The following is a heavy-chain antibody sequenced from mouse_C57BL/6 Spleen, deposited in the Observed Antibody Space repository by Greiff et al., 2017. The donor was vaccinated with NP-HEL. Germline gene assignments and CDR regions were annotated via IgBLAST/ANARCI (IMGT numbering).Heavy chain of an antibody. D-gene: IGHD1-1*01. J-gene: IGHJ4*01. Sequence: EVKLVESGGGLVQPKGSLKLSCAASGFSFNTYAMNWVRQAPGKGLEWVARIRSKSNNYATYYADSVKDRFTISRDDSESMLYLQMNNLKTEDTAMYYCVRHEEFYYYGSSHYAMDYWGQGTSVTVSS. CDR1: GFSFNTYA. CDR3: VRHEEFYYYGSSHYAMDY. CDR2: IRSKSNNYAT. V-gene: IGHV10-1*01.